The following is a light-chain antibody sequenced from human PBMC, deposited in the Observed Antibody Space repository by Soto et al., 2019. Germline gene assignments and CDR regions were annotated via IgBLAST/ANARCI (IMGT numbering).Light chain of an antibody. CDR1: SSDVGGYNY. Sequence: QSALTQPASVSGSPGQSITISCTGTSSDVGGYNYVSWYQQYPGKVPKLIIFDVSNRPSGVSNRFSGSKSGNTASLTISGLQAEDEADYYCSSYTNNLGVFGTGTRSPS. J-gene: IGLJ1*01. CDR3: SSYTNNLGV. CDR2: DVS. V-gene: IGLV2-14*01.